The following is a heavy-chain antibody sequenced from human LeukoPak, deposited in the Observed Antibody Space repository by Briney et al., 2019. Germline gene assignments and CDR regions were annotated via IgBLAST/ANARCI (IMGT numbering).Heavy chain of an antibody. Sequence: SETLSLTCTVSGGSISSSSYYWGWIRQPPGKGLEWIGSIYYSGSTYYNPSLKSRVTISVDTSKNQFSLKLSSVTAADTAVYYCASHPPRAISMVRGVPIGFDPWGQGTLVTVSS. J-gene: IGHJ5*02. CDR2: IYYSGST. CDR1: GGSISSSSYY. V-gene: IGHV4-39*07. CDR3: ASHPPRAISMVRGVPIGFDP. D-gene: IGHD3-10*01.